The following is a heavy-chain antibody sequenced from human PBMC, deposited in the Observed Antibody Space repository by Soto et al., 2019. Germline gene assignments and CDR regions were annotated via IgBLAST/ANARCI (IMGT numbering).Heavy chain of an antibody. D-gene: IGHD3-16*01. CDR3: ARGETYLGV. J-gene: IGHJ6*02. V-gene: IGHV1-69*01. CDR2: IIPIFSSR. Sequence: QVQLVQSGAEVKKPGSSVKVSCKTSRDTFRKSAFNWVRQAPGQGLAWMGWIIPIFSSRNYAEKFQGRVTITADDSTSTAYMELRSLRVEDTAVYYCARGETYLGVWGQGTTVTVSS. CDR1: RDTFRKSA.